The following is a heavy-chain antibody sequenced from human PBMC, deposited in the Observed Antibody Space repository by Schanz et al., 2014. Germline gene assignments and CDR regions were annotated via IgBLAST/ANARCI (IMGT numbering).Heavy chain of an antibody. CDR1: GFSFGTYA. V-gene: IGHV3-48*03. CDR3: VRERTNYGGNSYFFDH. D-gene: IGHD2-21*02. CDR2: ITYNGGTI. J-gene: IGHJ4*02. Sequence: EVQLVESGGGLVQPGGSLRLSCAASGFSFGTYAMSWVRQAPGKGLEWISYITYNGGTIYYADSVKGRFTVSRDNAKNSVYLQMNGLRVEDTAVYYCVRERTNYGGNSYFFDHWGQGTLVTVSS.